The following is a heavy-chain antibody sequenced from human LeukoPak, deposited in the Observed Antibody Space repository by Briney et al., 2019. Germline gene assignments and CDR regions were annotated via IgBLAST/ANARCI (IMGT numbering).Heavy chain of an antibody. CDR3: AKRMSNYYDSSGYYLTFDY. J-gene: IGHJ4*02. D-gene: IGHD3-22*01. CDR1: GFTFSSYA. V-gene: IGHV3-23*01. Sequence: GGSLRLSCAASGFTFSSYAMSWVRQAPGKGLEWVSAISGSGGSTYYAGSVKGRFTISRDNSKNTLYLQMNSLRAEDTAVYHCAKRMSNYYDSSGYYLTFDYWGQGTLVTVSS. CDR2: ISGSGGST.